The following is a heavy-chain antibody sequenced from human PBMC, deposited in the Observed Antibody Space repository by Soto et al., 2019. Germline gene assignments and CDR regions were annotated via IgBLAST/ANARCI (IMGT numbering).Heavy chain of an antibody. CDR2: VSNDGSNK. CDR3: AKDQSTNSRSYHALDV. V-gene: IGHV3-30*18. CDR1: EFTFSSYA. J-gene: IGHJ6*02. D-gene: IGHD2-8*01. Sequence: QVQLVEAGGGVVQPGESLRLSCAASEFTFSSYAMHWVRQAPGKGLEWVAVVSNDGSNKYYADSVKGRFTISRDNSKNTLNLQMNSLRADDTAVYYCAKDQSTNSRSYHALDVWGQGTTVTVSS.